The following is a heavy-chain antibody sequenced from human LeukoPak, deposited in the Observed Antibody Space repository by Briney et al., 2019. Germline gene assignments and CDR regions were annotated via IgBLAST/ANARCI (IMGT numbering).Heavy chain of an antibody. D-gene: IGHD3-9*01. CDR3: ARSTSSEYDIYHFDY. V-gene: IGHV3-33*01. J-gene: IGHJ4*02. CDR2: VWYDGINK. Sequence: SLRLSCSASGFTFSSYGMHWVRQAPRKGLEWVAVVWYDGINKYYADSVKGRFTISRDNSKNTLYLQMNSLRAEDTAVYYCARSTSSEYDIYHFDYWGQGTLVTVSS. CDR1: GFTFSSYG.